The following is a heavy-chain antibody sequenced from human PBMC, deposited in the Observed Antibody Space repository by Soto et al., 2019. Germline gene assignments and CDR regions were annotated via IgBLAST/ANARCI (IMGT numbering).Heavy chain of an antibody. CDR2: VYHTGST. D-gene: IGHD3-22*01. CDR1: GGSISGDYY. J-gene: IGHJ5*01. CDR3: AREPYDITGNRIDS. Sequence: NPSETLSLTCTVSGGSISGDYYWNWIRQAPGKGLEWIGYVYHTGSTYHNPSLKSRGSISVDTSNNQFSLKLSTVTAADTAVYFCAREPYDITGNRIDSWGQGNPATVSA. V-gene: IGHV4-30-4*01.